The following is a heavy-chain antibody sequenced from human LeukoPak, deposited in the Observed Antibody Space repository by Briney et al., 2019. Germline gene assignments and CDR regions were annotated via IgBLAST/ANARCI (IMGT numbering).Heavy chain of an antibody. V-gene: IGHV3-23*01. D-gene: IGHD3-22*01. CDR2: MRGNGET. CDR1: GVSFSSFA. Sequence: GGSLRLSCAASGVSFSSFAMSWVRRGPARGLEWGSSMRGNGETCYADSVKGRFTVSSDTSKNTVYFQLNNLRVEDTAIYYCARPHSSDYDISGYFDSWGQGTLVTVSS. CDR3: ARPHSSDYDISGYFDS. J-gene: IGHJ4*02.